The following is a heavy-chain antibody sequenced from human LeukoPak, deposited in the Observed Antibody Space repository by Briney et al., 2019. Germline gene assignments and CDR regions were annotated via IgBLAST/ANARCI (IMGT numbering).Heavy chain of an antibody. CDR2: MNPNSGNT. CDR3: ARSGFGSGISFDL. CDR1: GYTFTSYD. V-gene: IGHV1-8*01. Sequence: ASVKVSCKASGYTFTSYDINWVRQATGQGLEWMGWMNPNSGNTGYAQKFQGRVTMTRDTSITTAYMELSSLRSGDTAVYYCARSGFGSGISFDLWGQGTLVTVSS. J-gene: IGHJ5*02. D-gene: IGHD3-10*01.